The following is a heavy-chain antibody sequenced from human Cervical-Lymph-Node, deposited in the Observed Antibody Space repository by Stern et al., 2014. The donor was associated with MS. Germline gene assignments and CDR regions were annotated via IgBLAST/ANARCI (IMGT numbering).Heavy chain of an antibody. V-gene: IGHV3-73*01. CDR1: GIILSGGS. J-gene: IGHJ4*02. Sequence: EVQLVESGGGLVQPGGSLKLSCAASGIILSGGSMHWVRQASREGVGGIGRIRSRANANTTTYNVSVKGRFTISRDDSKNTAYLQMNSLKTEDTAVYYCVTDGSGWKNWGQGTLVTVSS. CDR3: VTDGSGWKN. CDR2: IRSRANANTT. D-gene: IGHD3-10*01.